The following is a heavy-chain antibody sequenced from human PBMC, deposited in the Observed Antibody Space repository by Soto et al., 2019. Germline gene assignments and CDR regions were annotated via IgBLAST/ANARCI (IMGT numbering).Heavy chain of an antibody. V-gene: IGHV3-30-3*01. D-gene: IGHD3-22*01. CDR2: TSYNGGKT. CDR3: ARDRPQISAIVVDGLNYYGMDV. CDR1: GFTFGNYA. J-gene: IGHJ6*02. Sequence: GGCLKLSCAASGFTFGNYAMHWVRQAPGTGLEWVALTSYNGGKTYYTDSVKGRFTISRDNSKNTLFLEMSSLRPEDTAVYHCARDRPQISAIVVDGLNYYGMDVWGQGTTVTVSS.